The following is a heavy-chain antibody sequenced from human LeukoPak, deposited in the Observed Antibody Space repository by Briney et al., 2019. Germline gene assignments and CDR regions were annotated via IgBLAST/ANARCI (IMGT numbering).Heavy chain of an antibody. CDR3: ARGSSSSGWYLGFDP. CDR1: GFTVSSNY. V-gene: IGHV3-53*01. J-gene: IGHJ5*02. CDR2: IYSGGST. Sequence: GGSLRLSCAASGFTVSSNYMSWVRQAPGKGLEWVSVIYSGGSTYYADSVKGRFTISRDNSKNTLYLQMNSLRAEDTAVYYCARGSSSSGWYLGFDPWGQGTLVTVSS. D-gene: IGHD6-19*01.